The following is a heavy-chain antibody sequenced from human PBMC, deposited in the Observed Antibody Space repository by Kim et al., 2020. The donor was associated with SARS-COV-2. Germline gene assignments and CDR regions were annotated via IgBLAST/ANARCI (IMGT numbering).Heavy chain of an antibody. CDR1: GFTFSSYA. CDR3: AKDVVGPICGGDRYHDY. CDR2: VSPDGSAT. J-gene: IGHJ4*01. Sequence: GGSLRLSCAASGFTFSSYAMAWVRQAPGKGLEWVSTVSPDGSATHYADSVKGRFTISRDMSKNTVSLQMDSLRAEDTAVYYCAKDVVGPICGGDRYHDY. V-gene: IGHV3-23*01. D-gene: IGHD2-21*01.